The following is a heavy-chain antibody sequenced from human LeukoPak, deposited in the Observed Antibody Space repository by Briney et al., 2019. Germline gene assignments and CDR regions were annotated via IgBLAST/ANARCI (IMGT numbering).Heavy chain of an antibody. CDR3: ARRHCTSSSCYFDY. D-gene: IGHD2-15*01. CDR2: IYTSDNT. J-gene: IGHJ4*02. Sequence: SETLSLTCTVSVGSINFYYWNWIRQPAGKVLELIGRIYTSDNTKYNPSLKSRVTMSVDTSKNQFSLKLSAVTAADTAVYYCARRHCTSSSCYFDYWGQGILVTVSS. V-gene: IGHV4-4*07. CDR1: VGSINFYY.